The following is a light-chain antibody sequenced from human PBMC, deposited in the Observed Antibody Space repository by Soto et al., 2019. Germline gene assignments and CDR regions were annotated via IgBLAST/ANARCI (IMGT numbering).Light chain of an antibody. CDR2: LATDGSH. Sequence: QSVLTQSPSASASLGASVKLTCTLSSEHSNYAIAWYQQQPEKGPRYLMKLATDGSHTKGDGIPDRFSGSSSGAERYLTISSLQSEDEADYYGQTWGTGGWVFGGGTKVTVL. V-gene: IGLV4-69*01. J-gene: IGLJ3*02. CDR3: QTWGTGGWV. CDR1: SEHSNYA.